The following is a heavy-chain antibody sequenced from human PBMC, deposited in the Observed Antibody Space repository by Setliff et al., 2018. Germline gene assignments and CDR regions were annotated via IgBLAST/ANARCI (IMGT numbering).Heavy chain of an antibody. Sequence: GESLKISCAASGFIFRDYTMVWVRQAPGKGLEWVAGVIQGGSGVYADSVKGRSTISRDNSRNTFFLQMNNLRAEDTATYYCAKDRVNDGYWDFDSWGQRIVVTVSS. CDR1: GFIFRDYT. CDR2: VIQGGSG. V-gene: IGHV3-23*03. D-gene: IGHD1-1*01. CDR3: AKDRVNDGYWDFDS. J-gene: IGHJ4*02.